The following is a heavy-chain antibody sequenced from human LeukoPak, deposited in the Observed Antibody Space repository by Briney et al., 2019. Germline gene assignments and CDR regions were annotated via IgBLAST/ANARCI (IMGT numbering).Heavy chain of an antibody. J-gene: IGHJ1*01. CDR3: ARRTAAAGIFQH. D-gene: IGHD6-13*01. CDR1: GYIFTSYW. CDR2: IYPGDSDT. Sequence: GESLQISCQGSGYIFTSYWIGWVRQMPGKGLEWMGIIYPGDSDTRYSPSFQGQVTISADTSISTAYLQWSSLKASDTAMYYCARRTAAAGIFQHWGQGTLVTVSS. V-gene: IGHV5-51*01.